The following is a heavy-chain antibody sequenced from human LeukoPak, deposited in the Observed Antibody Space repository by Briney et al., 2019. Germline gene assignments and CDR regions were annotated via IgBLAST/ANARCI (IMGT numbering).Heavy chain of an antibody. J-gene: IGHJ4*02. V-gene: IGHV1-2*02. CDR2: INPNSGGT. D-gene: IGHD2-2*01. CDR3: ARDHLWDIVVVSRY. CDR1: GYTFTGYY. Sequence: ASVKVSCKASGYTFTGYYMHWVRQAPGQGLEWMGWINPNSGGTNYAQKFQGRVTMTRDTSISTAYMELSRLRSDDTAVYYCARDHLWDIVVVSRYWGQGTLVTVSS.